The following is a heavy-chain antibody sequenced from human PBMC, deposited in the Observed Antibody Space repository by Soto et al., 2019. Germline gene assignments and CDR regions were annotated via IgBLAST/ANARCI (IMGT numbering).Heavy chain of an antibody. CDR1: GFTFSGSA. CDR2: IRSKANSYAT. CDR3: ISGAPMVRGVIHAVVDYYYMDV. D-gene: IGHD3-10*01. V-gene: IGHV3-73*01. Sequence: GGSLRLSCAASGFTFSGSAMHWVRQASGKGLEWVGRIRSKANSYATAYAASVKGRFTISRDDSKNTAYLQMNSLKTEDTAVYYCISGAPMVRGVIHAVVDYYYMDVWGKGTTVTVSS. J-gene: IGHJ6*03.